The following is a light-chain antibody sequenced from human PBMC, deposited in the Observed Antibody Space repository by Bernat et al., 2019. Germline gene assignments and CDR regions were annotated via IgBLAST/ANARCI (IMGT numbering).Light chain of an antibody. J-gene: IGLJ2*01. Sequence: QSALTQPPSASGSPGQSVTISCTGTSSDVGGYNYVSWYQQHPGKAPKLMIYEVSKRPSGVPARFSGSKSGNTASLTVSGLQAEDEADYYWSSYAGSNNVVFGGGTKLTV. CDR2: EVS. CDR3: SSYAGSNNVV. V-gene: IGLV2-8*01. CDR1: SSDVGGYNY.